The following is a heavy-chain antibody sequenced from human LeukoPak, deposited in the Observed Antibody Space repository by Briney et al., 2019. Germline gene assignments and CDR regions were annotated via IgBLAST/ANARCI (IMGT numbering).Heavy chain of an antibody. CDR2: ISDSGGGT. CDR3: GKSRVAAAAGSGYFDY. V-gene: IGHV3-23*01. D-gene: IGHD6-13*01. J-gene: IGHJ4*02. Sequence: GGSLRLSCAASGFTFSSYAMSWVRQAPGKGLEWVSVISDSGGGTYYADSVKGRFTISRDNSKNTLYLQMNSLRADDTAVYYCGKSRVAAAAGSGYFDYWGQGTLVTVSS. CDR1: GFTFSSYA.